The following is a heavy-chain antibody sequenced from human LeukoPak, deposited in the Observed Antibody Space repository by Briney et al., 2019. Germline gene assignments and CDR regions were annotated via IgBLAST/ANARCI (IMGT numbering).Heavy chain of an antibody. Sequence: SVKVSCKASGYTFTSYYMHWVRQAPGQGLEWMGGIIPIFGTANYAQKFQGRVTITADESTSTAYMELSSLRSEDTAVYYCARLQLGYRPFWYFDLWGRGTLVAVSS. CDR3: ARLQLGYRPFWYFDL. V-gene: IGHV1-69*13. D-gene: IGHD1-1*01. J-gene: IGHJ2*01. CDR2: IIPIFGTA. CDR1: GYTFTSYY.